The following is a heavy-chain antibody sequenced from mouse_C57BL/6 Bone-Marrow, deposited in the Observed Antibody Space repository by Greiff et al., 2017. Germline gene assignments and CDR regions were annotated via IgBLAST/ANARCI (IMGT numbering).Heavy chain of an antibody. J-gene: IGHJ1*03. V-gene: IGHV1-47*01. CDR1: GYTFTTYP. CDR2: FHPYNDDT. Sequence: QVLLQQSGAELVKPGASVMMSCKASGYTFTTYPIVWMQQNHGKSLEWIGNFHPYNDDTKYNEKFKGKATFTVEKSSSTVYLELSRLTSDDAAVYYCARAYSNSLGYWYFDVWGTGTTVTVSS. D-gene: IGHD2-5*01. CDR3: ARAYSNSLGYWYFDV.